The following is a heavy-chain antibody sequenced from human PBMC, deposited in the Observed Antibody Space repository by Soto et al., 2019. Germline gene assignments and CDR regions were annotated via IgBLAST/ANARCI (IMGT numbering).Heavy chain of an antibody. D-gene: IGHD3-16*02. CDR3: ARGNDDYIWGSYRSRSKKDTDY. Sequence: SETLSLTCAVYGGSFSGYYWSWIRQPPGKGLEWIGEINHSGSTNYNPSLKSRVTISVDTSKNQFSLMLSSVTAADTAVYYCARGNDDYIWGSYRSRSKKDTDYWGQGTLVTVSS. CDR2: INHSGST. CDR1: GGSFSGYY. J-gene: IGHJ4*02. V-gene: IGHV4-34*01.